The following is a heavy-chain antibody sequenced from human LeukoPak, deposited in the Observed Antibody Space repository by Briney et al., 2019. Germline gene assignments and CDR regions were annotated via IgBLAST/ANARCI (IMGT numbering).Heavy chain of an antibody. V-gene: IGHV3-21*01. CDR1: GFTFFTYS. Sequence: GGSLRLSCAASGFTFFTYSMNWVRQAPGMGLEWVSSISGDGRYIYYADSVKGRFTISRDNSKNTLYLQMNSLRAEDTAVYYCARDPLWFGELSGGNYYFDYWGQGTLVTVSS. J-gene: IGHJ4*02. CDR3: ARDPLWFGELSGGNYYFDY. CDR2: ISGDGRYI. D-gene: IGHD3-10*01.